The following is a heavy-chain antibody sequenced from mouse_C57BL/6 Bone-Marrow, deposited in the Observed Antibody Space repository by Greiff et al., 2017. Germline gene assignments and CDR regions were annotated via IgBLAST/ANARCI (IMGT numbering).Heavy chain of an antibody. J-gene: IGHJ4*01. V-gene: IGHV14-4*01. Sequence: QLQQSGAELVRPGASVKLSCTASGFNIKDDYMHWVKQRPEQGLEWIGWIDPENGDTEYASKFQGKATITADTSSNTAYLQLSSLTSEDTAVYYCTTIYYGNYGAMDYWGQGTSVTVSS. CDR1: GFNIKDDY. D-gene: IGHD2-1*01. CDR2: IDPENGDT. CDR3: TTIYYGNYGAMDY.